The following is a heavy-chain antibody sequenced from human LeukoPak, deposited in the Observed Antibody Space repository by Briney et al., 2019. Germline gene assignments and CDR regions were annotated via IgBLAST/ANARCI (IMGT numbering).Heavy chain of an antibody. J-gene: IGHJ4*02. CDR2: MNPDSGDT. D-gene: IGHD2-2*03. CDR1: GYTFTSYD. CDR3: ARSVGSAPYFDY. Sequence: ASVKVSCKASGYTFTSYDINWVRQATGQGLEWMGLMNPDSGDTDYAQKLQGRVTMTTDTSTSTAYMELRSLRSDDTAVYYCARSVGSAPYFDYWGQGTLVTVSS. V-gene: IGHV1-8*01.